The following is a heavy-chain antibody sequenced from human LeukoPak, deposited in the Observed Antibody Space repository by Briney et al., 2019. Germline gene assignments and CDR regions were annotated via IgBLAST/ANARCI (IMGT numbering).Heavy chain of an antibody. CDR3: SRQERWERPMFFDY. D-gene: IGHD1-26*01. J-gene: IGHJ4*02. V-gene: IGHV4-59*08. CDR1: GGSLTNYY. CDR2: IYYSGYT. Sequence: PSETLSLTCSVSGGSLTNYYWSWIRQPPGKGLEWIGYIYYSGYTNYNPSLKSRVTISIDTSKNQFSLKLSSVTAADTAVYYCSRQERWERPMFFDYWGQGTLVTVSS.